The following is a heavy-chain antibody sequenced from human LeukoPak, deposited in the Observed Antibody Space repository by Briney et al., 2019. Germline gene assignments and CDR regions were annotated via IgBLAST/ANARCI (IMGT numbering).Heavy chain of an antibody. D-gene: IGHD3/OR15-3a*01. CDR3: ARQTGSGLFILP. V-gene: IGHV4-38-2*02. CDR1: GYSISSGYF. CDR2: IYHSGNT. J-gene: IGHJ4*02. Sequence: SETLSLTCTVSGYSISSGYFWGWIRQPPGKGLECIGTIYHSGNTYYNASLKSQVSISIDTSKNQFSLKLTSVTAADTAVYYCARQTGSGLFILPGGQGTLVTVSS.